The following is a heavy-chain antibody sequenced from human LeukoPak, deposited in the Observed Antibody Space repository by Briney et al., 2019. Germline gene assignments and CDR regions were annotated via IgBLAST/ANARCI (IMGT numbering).Heavy chain of an antibody. CDR3: AGNSGCGEQYAAYMDV. Sequence: GGSLRLSCAASGFTFSSYWMSWVRQAPGRGLERVANIKQDGSEKYYVDSVKGRFTISRDKAKNSLYLHMNSLRAEDTAMYYSAGNSGCGEQYAAYMDVWGKGTTVTVSS. CDR1: GFTFSSYW. D-gene: IGHD3-10*01. V-gene: IGHV3-7*01. CDR2: IKQDGSEK. J-gene: IGHJ6*03.